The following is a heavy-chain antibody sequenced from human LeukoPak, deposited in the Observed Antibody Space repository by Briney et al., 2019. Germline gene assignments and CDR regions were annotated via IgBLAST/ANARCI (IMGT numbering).Heavy chain of an antibody. CDR3: AKDPIVGAAEPFDY. CDR1: GFTFSSYA. CDR2: ISGSGGST. V-gene: IGHV3-23*01. D-gene: IGHD1-26*01. Sequence: PGGSLRPSCAASGFTFSSYAMSWVRQAPGKGLEWVSAISGSGGSTYYADSVKGRFTISRDNSKNTLYLQMSSLRAEDTAVYYCAKDPIVGAAEPFDYWGQGTLVTVSS. J-gene: IGHJ4*02.